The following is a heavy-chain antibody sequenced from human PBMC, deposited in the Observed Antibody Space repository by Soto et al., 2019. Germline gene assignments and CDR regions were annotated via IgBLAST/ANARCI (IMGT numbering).Heavy chain of an antibody. CDR1: GFTFSSYA. J-gene: IGHJ6*02. CDR3: ARSGRDGYAYGMDV. V-gene: IGHV3-30-3*01. CDR2: ISYDGSNK. Sequence: GGSLRLSCAASGFTFSSYAMHWVRQAPGKGLEWVAVISYDGSNKYYADSVKGRFTISRDNSKNTLYLQMNSLRAEDTAVYYCARSGRDGYAYGMDVWGQGATVTVSS. D-gene: IGHD5-12*01.